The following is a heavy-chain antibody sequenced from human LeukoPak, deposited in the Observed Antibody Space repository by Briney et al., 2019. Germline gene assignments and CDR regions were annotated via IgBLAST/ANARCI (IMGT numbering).Heavy chain of an antibody. CDR1: GYTFTGYY. CDR3: ASGVCTTRDCYYYYYMDV. D-gene: IGHD2-8*01. CDR2: INPNSGGT. Sequence: GASVKVSCKASGYTFTGYYMHWVRQAPGQGLEWMGWINPNSGGTNYAQKLQGRVTMTTDTSTSTAYMELRSLRSDDTAVYYCASGVCTTRDCYYYYYMDVWGKGTTVTVSS. V-gene: IGHV1-2*02. J-gene: IGHJ6*03.